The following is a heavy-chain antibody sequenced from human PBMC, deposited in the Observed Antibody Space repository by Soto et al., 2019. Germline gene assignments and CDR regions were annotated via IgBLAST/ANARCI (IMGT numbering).Heavy chain of an antibody. Sequence: ASVKVSCKASGYTFTDYFMYWVRQAPGQGLEWMGWINPKSGGTNYAQKFQDRVTMARDTSINTAYMELSRLRSDDTAMYYCAEAQFGSSTWYYYGMDVWGQGTTVTVSS. CDR1: GYTFTDYF. CDR2: INPKSGGT. D-gene: IGHD6-13*01. V-gene: IGHV1-2*02. CDR3: AEAQFGSSTWYYYGMDV. J-gene: IGHJ6*02.